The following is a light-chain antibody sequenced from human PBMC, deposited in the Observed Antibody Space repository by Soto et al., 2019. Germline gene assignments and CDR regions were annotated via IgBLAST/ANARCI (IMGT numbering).Light chain of an antibody. CDR2: AAS. Sequence: DIQMTQSASSLSASAGDRVRVTCRTSQTISDYLNWYQPKPGKAPKLLISAASSLQSGVPSRLSGSGSGTDFTLPIRSLQPEDFATYYCQQSYSTLTFGPGTKVDIK. V-gene: IGKV1-39*01. CDR1: QTISDY. J-gene: IGKJ3*01. CDR3: QQSYSTLT.